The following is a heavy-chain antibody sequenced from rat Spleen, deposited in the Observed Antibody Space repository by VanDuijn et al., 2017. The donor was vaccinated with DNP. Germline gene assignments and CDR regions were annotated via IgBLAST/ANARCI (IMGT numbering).Heavy chain of an antibody. J-gene: IGHJ2*01. CDR2: ITKTGDST. D-gene: IGHD1-4*01. V-gene: IGHV5-31*01. CDR1: GFIFSNYW. CDR3: AGRPPPTRGPFDY. Sequence: EVQLVESGGGPVQPGRSLKVSCVASGFIFSNYWMTWIRQAPGKGLEWVASITKTGDSTYYSDSVKGRFSISRDNAKSTLYLQMDSLRSEDTATYYCAGRPPPTRGPFDYWGQGIMVTVSS.